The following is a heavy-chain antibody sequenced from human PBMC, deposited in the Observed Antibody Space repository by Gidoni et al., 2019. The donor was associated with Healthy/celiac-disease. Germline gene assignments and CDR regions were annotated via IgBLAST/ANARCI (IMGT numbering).Heavy chain of an antibody. CDR2: NSAYNGNT. CDR1: GYTFTSYG. J-gene: IGHJ5*02. Sequence: QVQLVQYGAEVKKPGASVKVSCKASGYTFTSYGISWVRQAPGQGLEWMGWNSAYNGNTNDAQKLHGRVTMTTDTSTSKAYMELRSLRSDDTAVYYCARDYRGIAVAGSWFDPWGQGTLVTVSS. D-gene: IGHD6-19*01. CDR3: ARDYRGIAVAGSWFDP. V-gene: IGHV1-18*01.